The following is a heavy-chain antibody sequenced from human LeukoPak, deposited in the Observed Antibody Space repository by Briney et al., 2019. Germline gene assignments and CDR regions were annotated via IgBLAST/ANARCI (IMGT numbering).Heavy chain of an antibody. CDR2: ISYDGSNE. V-gene: IGHV3-30*18. CDR3: AKDPNGDYIGTFDI. D-gene: IGHD4-17*01. Sequence: GRSLRLSCAASGFTFSSYGMHWVRQAPGKGLEWVAVISYDGSNEYYADSVKGRFTISRDNSKNTLYLQMNSLRAEDTAVYYCAKDPNGDYIGTFDIWGQETMVTVSS. J-gene: IGHJ3*02. CDR1: GFTFSSYG.